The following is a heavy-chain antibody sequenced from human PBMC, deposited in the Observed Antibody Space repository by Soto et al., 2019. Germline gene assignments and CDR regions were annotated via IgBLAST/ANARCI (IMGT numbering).Heavy chain of an antibody. V-gene: IGHV1-69*06. CDR2: IIPIFGTA. CDR1: GGTFSSYA. Sequence: QVQLVQSGAEVKKPGSSVKVSCKASGGTFSSYAISWVRQAPGQGLEWMGGIIPIFGTANYAQKFQGRVTITADKSTITAYMELSSLRSEDTAVYYCARSSRYYYDSSGYYLSLFDYWGQGTLVTVSS. D-gene: IGHD3-22*01. CDR3: ARSSRYYYDSSGYYLSLFDY. J-gene: IGHJ4*02.